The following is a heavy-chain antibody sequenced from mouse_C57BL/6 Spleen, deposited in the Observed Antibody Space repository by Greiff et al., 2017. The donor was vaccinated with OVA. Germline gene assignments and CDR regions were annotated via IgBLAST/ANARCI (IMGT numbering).Heavy chain of an antibody. CDR1: GFSLTSYA. CDR2: IWTGGGT. Sequence: VQRVESGPGLVAPSQSLSITCTVSGFSLTSYAISWVRQPPGKGLEWLGVIWTGGGTNYNSALKSRLSISKDNSKSQVFLKMNSLQTDDTARYYCASSHYGSSLYYFDYWGQGTTLTVSS. V-gene: IGHV2-9-1*01. D-gene: IGHD1-1*01. CDR3: ASSHYGSSLYYFDY. J-gene: IGHJ2*01.